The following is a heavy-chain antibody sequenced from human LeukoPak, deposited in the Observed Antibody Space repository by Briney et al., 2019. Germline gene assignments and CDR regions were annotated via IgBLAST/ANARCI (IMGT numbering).Heavy chain of an antibody. J-gene: IGHJ6*02. CDR1: GYTLTELS. V-gene: IGHV1-69*13. Sequence: SVKVSCKVSGYTLTELSMHWVRQAPGQGLEWMGGIIPIFGTANYAQKFQGRVTITADESTSTAYMELSSLRSEDTAVYYCARGGIDYGDWKRPTEPNYYYYGMDVWGQGTTVTVSS. CDR3: ARGGIDYGDWKRPTEPNYYYYGMDV. D-gene: IGHD4-17*01. CDR2: IIPIFGTA.